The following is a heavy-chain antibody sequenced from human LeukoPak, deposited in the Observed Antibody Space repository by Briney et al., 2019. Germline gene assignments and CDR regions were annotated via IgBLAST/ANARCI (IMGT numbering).Heavy chain of an antibody. CDR3: ARYRELRVLDLDY. V-gene: IGHV3-21*01. Sequence: GGSLRLSCAASGFTFSSYSMNWVRQAPGKGLEWVSSISSSSSYIYYADSVKGRFTISRDNAKNSLYLQMNSLRAEDTAVYYCARYRELRVLDLDYWGQGTLVTVSS. CDR1: GFTFSSYS. D-gene: IGHD1-26*01. CDR2: ISSSSSYI. J-gene: IGHJ4*02.